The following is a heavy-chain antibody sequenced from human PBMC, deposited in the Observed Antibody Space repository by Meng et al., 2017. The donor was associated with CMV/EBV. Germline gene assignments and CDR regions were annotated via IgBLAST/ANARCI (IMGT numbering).Heavy chain of an antibody. CDR2: IKQDGSEK. J-gene: IGHJ1*01. CDR1: GFTFSSYW. Sequence: GESLKISCAASGFTFSSYWMSWVRQAPGKGLEWVANIKQDGSEKYYVDSVKGRFTISRDNAKNSLYLQMNSLRAEDTAVYYCARVLAKSSYYDFWSGYPPLYLGQFTLFPVSS. CDR3: ARVLAKSSYYDFWSGYPPLY. D-gene: IGHD3-3*01. V-gene: IGHV3-7*01.